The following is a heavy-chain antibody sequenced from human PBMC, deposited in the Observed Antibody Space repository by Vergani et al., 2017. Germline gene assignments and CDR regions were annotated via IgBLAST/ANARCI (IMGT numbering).Heavy chain of an antibody. CDR1: GFTFSSYS. J-gene: IGHJ4*02. D-gene: IGHD1-26*01. CDR3: ARERGWELHPFDY. CDR2: ISSSSSYI. V-gene: IGHV3-21*01. Sequence: EVQLVESGGGLVKPGGSLRLSCAASGFTFSSYSMNWVRQAPGKGLEWVSSISSSSSYIYYADSVKGRFTITRDNAKNSLYLQMNSLRAEDTAVYYCARERGWELHPFDYWGQGTLVTGSS.